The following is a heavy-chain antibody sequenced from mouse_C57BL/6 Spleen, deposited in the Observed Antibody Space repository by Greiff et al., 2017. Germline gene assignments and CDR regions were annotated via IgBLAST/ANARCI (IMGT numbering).Heavy chain of an antibody. CDR2: ISYDGSN. D-gene: IGHD1-1*02. CDR1: GYSITSGYY. V-gene: IGHV3-6*01. J-gene: IGHJ2*01. CDR3: TREGGYYFDY. Sequence: EVKLQESGPGLVKPSQSLSLTCSVTGYSITSGYYWNWIRQFPGNKLEWMGYISYDGSNNYNPSLKNRIPITRDTSKNQFFLKLNSVTTEDTATYYCTREGGYYFDYWGQGTTLT.